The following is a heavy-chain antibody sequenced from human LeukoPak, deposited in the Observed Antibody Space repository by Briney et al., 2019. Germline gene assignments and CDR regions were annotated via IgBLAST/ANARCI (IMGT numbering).Heavy chain of an antibody. D-gene: IGHD3-22*01. V-gene: IGHV4-30-4*01. CDR2: IYYSGST. J-gene: IGHJ6*02. Sequence: SQTLSLTCTVSGGSFSSSDYNWSCIPQPPGKGLEWIGYIYYSGSTYYTPYLKSRVTISVDTSKNQFSLKLSSVTAADTAVYYCVRLPKYYHSGNQYQPSNGYGMDVWGQGTTVTVSS. CDR3: VRLPKYYHSGNQYQPSNGYGMDV. CDR1: GGSFSSSDYN.